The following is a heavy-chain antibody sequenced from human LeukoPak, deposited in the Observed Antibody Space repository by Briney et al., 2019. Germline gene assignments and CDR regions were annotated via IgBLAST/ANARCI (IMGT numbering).Heavy chain of an antibody. J-gene: IGHJ5*02. D-gene: IGHD5-24*01. CDR1: GYPIGLDYY. CDR2: FHRGRI. V-gene: IGHV4-38-2*02. Sequence: PETLSLTCKVSGYPIGLDYYWVWIRQAPGRGLQWIGGFHRGRIQYNSAPKSRVTISIDSSKNQFSLRMWPVTAADTAFYFCARAPSSYESGNGYPNLGWLDPWGQGALVTVSS. CDR3: ARAPSSYESGNGYPNLGWLDP.